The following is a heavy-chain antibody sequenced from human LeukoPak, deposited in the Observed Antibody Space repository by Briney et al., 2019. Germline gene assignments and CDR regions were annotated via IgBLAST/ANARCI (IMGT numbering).Heavy chain of an antibody. V-gene: IGHV4-61*02. CDR3: ARHSYDILTGYYIPPFDY. Sequence: SETLSLTCTVSGGSISSGSYYWSWIRQPAGKGLEWIGRIYTSGSTDYNPSLESRVTISLDTSKNQFSLKLSSVTAADTAVYYCARHSYDILTGYYIPPFDYWGQGTLVTVSS. CDR1: GGSISSGSYY. J-gene: IGHJ4*02. CDR2: IYTSGST. D-gene: IGHD3-9*01.